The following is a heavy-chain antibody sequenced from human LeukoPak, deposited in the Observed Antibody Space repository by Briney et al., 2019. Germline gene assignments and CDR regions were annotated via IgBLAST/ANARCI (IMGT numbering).Heavy chain of an antibody. J-gene: IGHJ4*02. V-gene: IGHV3-23*01. CDR2: ISGSGGST. CDR1: GFTFSSHA. D-gene: IGHD1-26*01. Sequence: GGSLRLSCAASGFTFSSHAMNWVRQARGKGLEWVSAISGSGGSTYYADSVKGRLTISRDKSKKPLYLQMNSLRAEDTAVYYCAKGDTTRELPHDDWGQGTLVTVSS. CDR3: AKGDTTRELPHDD.